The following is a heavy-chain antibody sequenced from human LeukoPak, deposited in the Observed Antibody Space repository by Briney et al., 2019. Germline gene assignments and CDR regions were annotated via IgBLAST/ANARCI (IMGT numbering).Heavy chain of an antibody. CDR3: AGANYYGMDV. V-gene: IGHV3-33*01. Sequence: PGGSLRLSCAASGFTFSSYVMHWVRQAPGKGLEWVAVIWHDGSKEFYADSVKGRFSISRDNPNDTLFLQMSSLRAEDTAVYYCAGANYYGMDVWGQGTTVTVSS. CDR1: GFTFSSYV. CDR2: IWHDGSKE. J-gene: IGHJ6*02.